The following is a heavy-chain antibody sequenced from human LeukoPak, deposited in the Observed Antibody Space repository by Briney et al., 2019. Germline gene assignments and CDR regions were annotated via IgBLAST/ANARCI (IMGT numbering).Heavy chain of an antibody. V-gene: IGHV4-31*03. J-gene: IGHJ4*02. CDR3: AREAGGYCSGGSCYHLSFVHY. CDR1: GGSISSGGYY. D-gene: IGHD2-15*01. CDR2: IYYSGST. Sequence: KSSETLSLTCTVSGGSISSGGYYWSWIRQHPGKGLEWIGYIYYSGSTYYNPSLKSRVTISVDTSKNQFSLKLSSVTAADTAVYYCAREAGGYCSGGSCYHLSFVHYWGQGALVTVSS.